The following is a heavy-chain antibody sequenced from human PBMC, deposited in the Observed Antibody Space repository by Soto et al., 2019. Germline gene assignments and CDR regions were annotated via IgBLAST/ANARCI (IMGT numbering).Heavy chain of an antibody. CDR2: TYYRSRWYN. Sequence: SQTLSLTCAISGGSVSSNSAAWNWITLSPSRGLEWLARTYYRSRWYNDYAVSVRSRITVNPDTSKNQFSLQLTSVTPEDTAVYYCAGTTSHQWYYMDVWGKGTTVTVSS. CDR3: AGTTSHQWYYMDV. D-gene: IGHD1-7*01. V-gene: IGHV6-1*01. CDR1: GGSVSSNSAA. J-gene: IGHJ6*03.